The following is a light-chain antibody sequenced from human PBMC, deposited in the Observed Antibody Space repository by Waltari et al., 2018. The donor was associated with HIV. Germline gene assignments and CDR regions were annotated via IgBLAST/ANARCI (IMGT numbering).Light chain of an antibody. CDR3: GSYAGSNAYV. CDR2: EVS. Sequence: QSALTQPASVSGSPGQSITISCTGTSNDVGYYNLVSWYQQDPGKAPKVMIYEVSTRPSGVSNRFSGSKSGNTASLTISGLQAEDEADYYCGSYAGSNAYVFGIGTKVTVL. J-gene: IGLJ1*01. CDR1: SNDVGYYNL. V-gene: IGLV2-23*02.